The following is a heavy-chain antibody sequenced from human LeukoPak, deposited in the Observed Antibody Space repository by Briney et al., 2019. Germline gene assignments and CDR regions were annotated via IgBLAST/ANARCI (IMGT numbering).Heavy chain of an antibody. CDR1: GFTFSSYG. Sequence: GGSLRLSCAASGFTFSSYGMHWVRQAPGKGLEWVAFIRYDGSNKYYADSVKGRFTISRDNSKNTLYLQMNSLRAEDTAVYYCANTMKLEPFDAFDIWGQGTMVTVSS. CDR2: IRYDGSNK. J-gene: IGHJ3*02. D-gene: IGHD1-1*01. CDR3: ANTMKLEPFDAFDI. V-gene: IGHV3-30*02.